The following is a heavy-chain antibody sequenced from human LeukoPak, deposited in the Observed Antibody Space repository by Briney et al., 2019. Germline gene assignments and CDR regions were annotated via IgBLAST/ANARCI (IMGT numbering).Heavy chain of an antibody. V-gene: IGHV3-30*02. CDR3: AKLYCSSTSCYKRNNWFDP. CDR2: IRYDGSNK. J-gene: IGHJ5*02. Sequence: GGSLRLSCAASGFTFSSYGMHWVRQAPGKGLEWVASIRYDGSNKYYADSVKGRFTISRDNSKNTLYLQMNSLRAEDTAVYYCAKLYCSSTSCYKRNNWFDPWGQGTLVTVSS. CDR1: GFTFSSYG. D-gene: IGHD2-2*01.